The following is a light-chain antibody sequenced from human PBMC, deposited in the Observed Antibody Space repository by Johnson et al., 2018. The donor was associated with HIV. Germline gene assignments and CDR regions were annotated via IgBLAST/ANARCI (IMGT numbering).Light chain of an antibody. CDR2: ETT. V-gene: IGLV1-51*02. Sequence: QSVLTQSPSVSAAPGQKVTISCSGSSSNIGNNYVSWYQHLPGTAPKLLIYETTKRPSGIPDRFSGSRSGPSATLGITGLQTGDEADYYCATCDNSLRVFGTGTKVTVL. J-gene: IGLJ1*01. CDR1: SSNIGNNY. CDR3: ATCDNSLRV.